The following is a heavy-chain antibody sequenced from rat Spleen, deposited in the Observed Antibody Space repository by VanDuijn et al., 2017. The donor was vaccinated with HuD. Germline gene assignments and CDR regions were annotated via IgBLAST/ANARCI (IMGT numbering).Heavy chain of an antibody. Sequence: EVQLVESGGGLVQPGRSLKLSCAVSGFTFSNYGMAWVRQAPTKGLEWVATLSYDGATTYYRDSVKGRFTISSENAKSTLYLQMDSLRSEDTATYYCARRHYGYTDYFDYWGQGTLVTVSS. J-gene: IGHJ3*01. CDR1: GFTFSNYG. CDR2: LSYDGATT. CDR3: ARRHYGYTDYFDY. V-gene: IGHV5-29*01. D-gene: IGHD1-6*01.